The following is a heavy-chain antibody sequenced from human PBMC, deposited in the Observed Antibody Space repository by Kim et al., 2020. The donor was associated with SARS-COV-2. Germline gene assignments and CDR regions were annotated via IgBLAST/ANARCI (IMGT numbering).Heavy chain of an antibody. V-gene: IGHV3-23*01. CDR3: AKGLLWFGELLC. J-gene: IGHJ4*02. D-gene: IGHD3-10*01. Sequence: SADSVKGRFPISKATSKNTLYLQMNSLRAEDTAVYYCAKGLLWFGELLCWGQGTLVTVSS.